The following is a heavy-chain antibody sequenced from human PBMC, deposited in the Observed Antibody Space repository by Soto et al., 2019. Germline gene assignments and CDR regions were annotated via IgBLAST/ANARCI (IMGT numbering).Heavy chain of an antibody. V-gene: IGHV3-74*01. D-gene: IGHD1-26*01. Sequence: GGSLRLSCAASGFTFCNSWMHWVRQAPGKGLVWVSYINSDGSTTTYADSVKGRFTISRDNAKNTVYLQITSLTAEDTAVYYCARDRSYTTDYWGQGTLVTASS. CDR1: GFTFCNSW. CDR2: INSDGSTT. CDR3: ARDRSYTTDY. J-gene: IGHJ4*02.